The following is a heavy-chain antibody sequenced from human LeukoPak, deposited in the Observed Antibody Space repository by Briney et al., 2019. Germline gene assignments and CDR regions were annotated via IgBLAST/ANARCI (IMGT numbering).Heavy chain of an antibody. CDR1: GGSISSYY. D-gene: IGHD5-18*01. V-gene: IGHV4-59*01. CDR3: ARDGGGYSYGPPLAFDY. Sequence: PSETLSLTCTVSGGSISSYYWSWIRQPPGKGLEWIGYIYYSGSTNYNPSLKSRVTISVDTSKNQFSLKLSSVTAADTAVYYCARDGGGYSYGPPLAFDYWGQGTLVTVSS. CDR2: IYYSGST. J-gene: IGHJ4*02.